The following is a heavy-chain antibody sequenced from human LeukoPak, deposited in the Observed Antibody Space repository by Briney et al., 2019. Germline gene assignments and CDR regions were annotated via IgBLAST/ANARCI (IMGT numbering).Heavy chain of an antibody. Sequence: GGSLRLSCAASGFTFSSYWMSWVRQAPGKGLGWVANIKQDGSEKYYVDSVKGRFTISRDNAKNSLYLQMNSLRAEDTAVYYCARDNMITFGGVTAFDYWGQGTLVTVSS. CDR2: IKQDGSEK. V-gene: IGHV3-7*03. D-gene: IGHD3-16*01. CDR1: GFTFSSYW. CDR3: ARDNMITFGGVTAFDY. J-gene: IGHJ4*02.